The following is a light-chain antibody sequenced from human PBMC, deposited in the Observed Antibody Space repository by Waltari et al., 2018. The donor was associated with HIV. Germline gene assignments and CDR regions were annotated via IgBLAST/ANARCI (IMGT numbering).Light chain of an antibody. V-gene: IGLV1-51*01. CDR2: DNK. J-gene: IGLJ2*01. CDR1: SPNIGNNY. CDR3: GTWDSGLSVVV. Sequence: QSVLTQPPSVSAAPGQPVTTTCSGTSPNIGNNYVSWYQHLPGTAPQLLIYDNKKRPSGIPDRFSASKSGTSATLDITGLQTGDEADYYCGTWDSGLSVVVFGEGTKLTVL.